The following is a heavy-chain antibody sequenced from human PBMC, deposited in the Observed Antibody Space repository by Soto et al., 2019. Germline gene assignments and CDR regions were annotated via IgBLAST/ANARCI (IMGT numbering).Heavy chain of an antibody. CDR3: ARARCSGGSCYSFSDY. D-gene: IGHD2-15*01. CDR1: GYTFTSYG. CDR2: ISAYNGNT. Sequence: ASVKVSCKASGYTFTSYGISWVRQAPGQGLEWMGWISAYNGNTNYARKLQGRVTMTTDTSTSTAYMELRSLRSDDTAVYYCARARCSGGSCYSFSDYWGQGTLVTVSS. J-gene: IGHJ4*02. V-gene: IGHV1-18*01.